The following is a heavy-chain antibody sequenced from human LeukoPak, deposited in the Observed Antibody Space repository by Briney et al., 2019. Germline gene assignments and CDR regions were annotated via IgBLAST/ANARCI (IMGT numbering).Heavy chain of an antibody. V-gene: IGHV3-74*01. J-gene: IGHJ4*02. CDR2: IKTDGSDT. CDR1: GFTFSSYW. D-gene: IGHD2-2*01. CDR3: ARAQMQVVYCTTTNCLFDH. Sequence: GGSLRLSCAASGFTFSSYWMHWVRQVPGKGLLWVSRIKTDGSDTTYADSVKGRFTISRDNARNTLFLQMNSLTVEDTAVYYCARAQMQVVYCTTTNCLFDHWGQGTLVTVSS.